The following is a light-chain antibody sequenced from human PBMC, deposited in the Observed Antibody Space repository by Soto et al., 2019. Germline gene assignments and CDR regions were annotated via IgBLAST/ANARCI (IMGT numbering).Light chain of an antibody. V-gene: IGKV1-33*01. CDR2: DAS. CDR3: QQYDNVLFTST. Sequence: DIQMTQSASSLSASVGDRVNITCQASQDINKYLNWYQQKPGKAPKVLIYDASNSETGVPSRFSGSGSGTDFTFTISSLQPEDFATYYCQQYDNVLFTSTFGQGTKVEMK. CDR1: QDINKY. J-gene: IGKJ2*01.